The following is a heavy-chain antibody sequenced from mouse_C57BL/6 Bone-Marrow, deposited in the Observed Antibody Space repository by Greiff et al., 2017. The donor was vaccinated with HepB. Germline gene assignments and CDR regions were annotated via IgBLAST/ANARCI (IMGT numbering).Heavy chain of an antibody. D-gene: IGHD1-1*01. CDR2: IHPNSGST. J-gene: IGHJ1*03. V-gene: IGHV1-64*01. CDR3: ARAGDYYGSSYGGWYFDV. CDR1: GYTFTSYW. Sequence: QVQLQQPGAELVKPGASVKLSCKASGYTFTSYWMHWVKQRPGQGLEWIGMIHPNSGSTNYNEKFKSKATLTVDKSSSTAYMQLSSLTSGDSAVYYCARAGDYYGSSYGGWYFDVWGTGTTVTVSS.